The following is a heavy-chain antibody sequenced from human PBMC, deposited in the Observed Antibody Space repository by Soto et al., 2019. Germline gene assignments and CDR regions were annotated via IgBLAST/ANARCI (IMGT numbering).Heavy chain of an antibody. CDR1: GFTFSSYA. D-gene: IGHD5-12*01. V-gene: IGHV3-30-3*01. J-gene: IGHJ4*02. Sequence: GGSLRLSCAASGFTFSSYAMHWVRQAPGKGLEWVAVISYDGSNKYYADSVKGRFTISRDNSKNTLYLQMNSLRAEDTAVYYCARDIVATIRTERFDYWGQGTLVTVSS. CDR3: ARDIVATIRTERFDY. CDR2: ISYDGSNK.